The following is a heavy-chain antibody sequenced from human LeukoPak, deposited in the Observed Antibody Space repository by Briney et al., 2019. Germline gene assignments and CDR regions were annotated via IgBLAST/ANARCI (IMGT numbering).Heavy chain of an antibody. J-gene: IGHJ4*02. V-gene: IGHV4-39*07. CDR3: ARGYYSEGAKLTL. CDR1: GGSISSSSYY. Sequence: SETLSLTCTVSGGSISSSSYYWGWIHQPPGKGLEWIGSIYYSGSTYYNPSLKSRVTISVDTSKNQFSLKLSSVTAADTAVYYCARGYYSEGAKLTLWGQGTLVTVSS. D-gene: IGHD4-11*01. CDR2: IYYSGST.